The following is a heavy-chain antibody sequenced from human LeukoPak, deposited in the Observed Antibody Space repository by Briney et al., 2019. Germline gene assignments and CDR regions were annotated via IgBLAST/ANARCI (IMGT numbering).Heavy chain of an antibody. CDR2: ISGNGGTT. D-gene: IGHD5-12*01. Sequence: PGGSLRLSCTASGFSFSSYAMSWVRRAPGKGLEWVSAISGNGGTTYYAASVKGRFTISRDESKNTLYLQMNSLRAEDTAVYYCATLMRGPTGYSGYGGEDYWGQGTLVTVSS. CDR3: ATLMRGPTGYSGYGGEDY. J-gene: IGHJ4*02. CDR1: GFSFSSYA. V-gene: IGHV3-23*01.